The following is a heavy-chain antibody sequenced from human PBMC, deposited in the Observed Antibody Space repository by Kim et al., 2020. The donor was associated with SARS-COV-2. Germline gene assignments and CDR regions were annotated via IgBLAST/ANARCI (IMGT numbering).Heavy chain of an antibody. CDR3: AKGRGSYDYFDY. Sequence: YYADTVRSRFTITRANSMNTLYLQMNSLGAEDTAVYYCAKGRGSYDYFDYWGKGTLVTVSS. V-gene: IGHV3-30*02. J-gene: IGHJ4*02. D-gene: IGHD1-26*01.